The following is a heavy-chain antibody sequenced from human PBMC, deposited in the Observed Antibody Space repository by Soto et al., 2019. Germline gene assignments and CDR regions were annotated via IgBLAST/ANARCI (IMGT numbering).Heavy chain of an antibody. V-gene: IGHV4-59*01. D-gene: IGHD5-18*01. CDR1: GCSISSYY. Sequence: SETLSLTCTFSGCSISSYYWSWIRQPPGKGLEWIGYIYYSGSTNYNPSLKSRVTISVDTSKNQFSLKLSSVTAADTAVYYCARDNGYSYGYTLDHWGQGTLVTVSS. CDR3: ARDNGYSYGYTLDH. J-gene: IGHJ4*02. CDR2: IYYSGST.